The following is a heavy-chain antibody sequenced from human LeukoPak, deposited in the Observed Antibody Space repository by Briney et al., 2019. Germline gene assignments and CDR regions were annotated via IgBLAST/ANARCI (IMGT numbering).Heavy chain of an antibody. V-gene: IGHV1-46*01. J-gene: IGHJ4*02. CDR3: AREGEVGATKTGVDY. CDR2: INPSGGST. CDR1: GYTFTSYY. D-gene: IGHD1-26*01. Sequence: ASVKVSCNASGYTFTSYYMHWVRQAPGQGLEWMGIINPSGGSTSYAQKFQGRVTMTRDMSTSTVYMELSSLRSEDTAVYYCAREGEVGATKTGVDYWGQGTLVTVSS.